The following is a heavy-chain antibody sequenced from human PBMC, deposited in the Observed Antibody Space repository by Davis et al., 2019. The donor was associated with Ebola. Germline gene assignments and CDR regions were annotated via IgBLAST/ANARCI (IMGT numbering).Heavy chain of an antibody. CDR3: AKELFPIKSAFDI. V-gene: IGHV3-9*01. CDR2: ISWNSGSI. CDR1: GFTFDDYA. D-gene: IGHD5-12*01. Sequence: PGGSLRLSCAASGFTFDDYAMHWVRQAPGKGLEWVSGISWNSGSIGYADSVKGRFTISRDNAKNSLYLQMNSLRAEDTASYYCAKELFPIKSAFDIWGQGTMVTVSS. J-gene: IGHJ3*02.